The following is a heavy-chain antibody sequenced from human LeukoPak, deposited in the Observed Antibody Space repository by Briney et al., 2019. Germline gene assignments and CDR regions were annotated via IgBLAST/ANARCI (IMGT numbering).Heavy chain of an antibody. CDR2: ISSSSSYI. V-gene: IGHV3-21*01. CDR1: GFTFSSYS. CDR3: ARGRSGWDFDY. Sequence: GGSLRLSCAASGFTFSSYSMNWVRQAPGKGLEWVSSISSSSSYIYYADSVKGRFTISRDNAKNSLYLQMNSQRAEDTAVYYCARGRSGWDFDYWGQGTLVTASS. J-gene: IGHJ4*02. D-gene: IGHD6-19*01.